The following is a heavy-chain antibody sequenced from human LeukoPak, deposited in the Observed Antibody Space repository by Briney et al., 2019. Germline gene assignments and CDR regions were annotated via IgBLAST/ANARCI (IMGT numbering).Heavy chain of an antibody. J-gene: IGHJ4*02. CDR3: AKRGFGELSYFDY. CDR2: IGTAGDT. CDR1: GYTFSRYD. D-gene: IGHD3-10*01. Sequence: GGSLRLSCAACGYTFSRYDMHWVRQVTGKGLEWVSVIGTAGDTYYADSVKGRFTISRDNSKNTLYLQMNSLRAEDTAVYYCAKRGFGELSYFDYWGQGTLVTVSS. V-gene: IGHV3-13*01.